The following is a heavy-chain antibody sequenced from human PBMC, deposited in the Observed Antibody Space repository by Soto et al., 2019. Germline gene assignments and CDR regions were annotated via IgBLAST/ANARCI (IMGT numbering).Heavy chain of an antibody. CDR3: ARAGGRKWELRWFDP. Sequence: SETLSLTCAVYGGSFSGYYWSWIRQPPGKGLEWIGEINHSGSTNYNPSLKSRVTISVDTSKNQFSLKLSSVAAADTAVYYCARAGGRKWELRWFDPWGQGTLVTVSS. J-gene: IGHJ5*02. D-gene: IGHD1-26*01. V-gene: IGHV4-34*01. CDR1: GGSFSGYY. CDR2: INHSGST.